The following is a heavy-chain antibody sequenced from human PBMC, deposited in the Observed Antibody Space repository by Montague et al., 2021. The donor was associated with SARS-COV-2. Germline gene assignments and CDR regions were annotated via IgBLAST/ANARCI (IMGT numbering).Heavy chain of an antibody. CDR2: ICYSGNT. D-gene: IGHD2-2*01. J-gene: IGHJ6*02. CDR3: ANFRRTQLLFGTLYYGMDV. V-gene: IGHV4-59*01. Sequence: SETLSLTCSVLGSSFSGDDWNCTRQPSGHHLQSIAYICYSGNTNYNPSLKSLVTISVDTSKNHFTLRLSSVTAADTAVYYCANFRRTQLLFGTLYYGMDVWGQGTTVTGAS. CDR1: GSSFSGDD.